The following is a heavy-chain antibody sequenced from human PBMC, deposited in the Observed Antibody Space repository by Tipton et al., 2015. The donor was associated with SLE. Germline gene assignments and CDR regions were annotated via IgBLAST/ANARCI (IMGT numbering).Heavy chain of an antibody. CDR2: IYYSGST. CDR3: ARQGLAATMVRGAPGSFDI. Sequence: TLSLTCTVSGDSISNYYWSWIRQPPGKGLEWIGSIYYSGSTYYNPSLKSRVTISVDTSKNQFSLKLSSVTAADTAVYYCARQGLAATMVRGAPGSFDIWGQGTMVTVSS. V-gene: IGHV4-59*05. D-gene: IGHD3-10*01. J-gene: IGHJ3*02. CDR1: GDSISNYY.